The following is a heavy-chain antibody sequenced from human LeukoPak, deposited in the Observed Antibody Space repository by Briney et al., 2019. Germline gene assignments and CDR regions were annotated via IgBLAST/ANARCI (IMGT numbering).Heavy chain of an antibody. CDR3: ARISSSNWYTERGAFDV. D-gene: IGHD6-13*01. J-gene: IGHJ3*01. V-gene: IGHV4-4*02. CDR2: IYHSGST. CDR1: GGSISSSNW. Sequence: PSETLSLTCAVSGGSISSSNWWSWVRQPPGKGLEWIGEIYHSGSTNYNPSLKSRVTISVDKSKNQFSLKLSSVTAADTAVYYCARISSSNWYTERGAFDVWGQGTMVTVSS.